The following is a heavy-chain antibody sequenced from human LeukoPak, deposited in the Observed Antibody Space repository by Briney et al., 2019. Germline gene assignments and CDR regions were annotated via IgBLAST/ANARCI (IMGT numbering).Heavy chain of an antibody. Sequence: PGGSLRLSCAASGFTFSSYSMSWVRQAPGEGLEWVSSISSNSSYIYYADSVKGRFTISRDNAKNSLYLQMNSLRAEDTAVYYCARDLPYYGRGSTFDYWGQGTLVTVSS. J-gene: IGHJ4*02. V-gene: IGHV3-21*01. CDR1: GFTFSSYS. D-gene: IGHD3-22*01. CDR2: ISSNSSYI. CDR3: ARDLPYYGRGSTFDY.